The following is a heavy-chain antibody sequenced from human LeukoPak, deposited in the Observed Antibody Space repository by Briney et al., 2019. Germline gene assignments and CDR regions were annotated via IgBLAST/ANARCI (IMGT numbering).Heavy chain of an antibody. D-gene: IGHD6-13*01. J-gene: IGHJ3*02. CDR2: IYYSGST. CDR1: GGSISSYY. Sequence: PSETLSLTCTVSGGSISSYYWSWIRQPPGKGLEWIGYIYYSGSTNYNPSLKSRVTISVDTSKNQFSLKLSSVTAADTAVYYCARDIDSSSSSNAVAFDIWGQETMVTVSS. V-gene: IGHV4-59*01. CDR3: ARDIDSSSSSNAVAFDI.